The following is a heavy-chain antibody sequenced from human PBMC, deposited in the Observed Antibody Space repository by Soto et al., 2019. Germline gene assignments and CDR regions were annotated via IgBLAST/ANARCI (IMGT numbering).Heavy chain of an antibody. D-gene: IGHD3-22*01. Sequence: QVQLVQSGAAVKKPGSSVRVSCTASEDIFRTYGISWVRQAPGQGLEWMGGTIPLFDAVKYAQKFQGRVPITADKSTNTDYMDVNNVTYEDTAVYYWARDDALRETSGYFYFCHWCQGTTVTV. CDR1: EDIFRTYG. CDR2: TIPLFDAV. V-gene: IGHV1-69*06. CDR3: ARDDALRETSGYFYFCH. J-gene: IGHJ4*02.